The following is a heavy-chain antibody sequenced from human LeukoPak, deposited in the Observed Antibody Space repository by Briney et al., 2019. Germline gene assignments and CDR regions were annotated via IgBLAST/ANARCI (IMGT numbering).Heavy chain of an antibody. V-gene: IGHV3-53*01. CDR3: ARGVEPLAANTLAY. CDR2: LYSDGNT. D-gene: IGHD1-14*01. J-gene: IGHJ4*02. Sequence: PGGSLRLSCAASGLTVITNDMTWVRQAPGKGLEWVSVLYSDGNTKYADSVQGRFTISRDNSKNTLYLEMNSLGPDDTAVYYCARGVEPLAANTLAYWGQGTLVTVSS. CDR1: GLTVITND.